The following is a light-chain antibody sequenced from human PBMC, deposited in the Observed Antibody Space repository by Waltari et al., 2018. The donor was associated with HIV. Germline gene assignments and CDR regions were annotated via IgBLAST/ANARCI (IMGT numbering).Light chain of an antibody. J-gene: IGKJ1*01. CDR1: GTVSNSC. CDR3: QLYGSSHGTQWT. V-gene: IGKV3-20*01. Sequence: EVFFSQSPGTLSLSPGERGTLSCRASGTVSNSCLGWYQQRPGQAPRFSGSGSGTDFTLTISRLEPEDLAVYYCQLYGSSHGTQWTFGQGTKVEIK.